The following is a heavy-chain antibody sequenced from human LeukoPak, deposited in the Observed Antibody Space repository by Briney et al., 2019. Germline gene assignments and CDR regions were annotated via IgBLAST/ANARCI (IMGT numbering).Heavy chain of an antibody. D-gene: IGHD3-10*01. CDR3: ARGGSRYYYYYYMDV. V-gene: IGHV3-21*04. J-gene: IGHJ6*03. CDR1: GFTFSSYS. CDR2: ISSSSSYI. Sequence: GGSLRLTCAASGFTFSSYSMHWVRQAPGKGLEWVSSISSSSSYIYYADSVKGRFTISRDNAKNSLYLQMNSLRAEDTALYHCARGGSRYYYYYYMDVWGKGTTVTISS.